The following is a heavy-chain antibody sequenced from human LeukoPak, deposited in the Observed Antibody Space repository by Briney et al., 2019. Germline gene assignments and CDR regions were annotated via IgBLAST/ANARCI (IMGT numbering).Heavy chain of an antibody. CDR3: ARNSLLWASDYGFSNWFDP. CDR1: GGSISSGDYY. J-gene: IGHJ5*02. CDR2: IYYSGST. V-gene: IGHV4-30-4*01. Sequence: SETLPLTCTVSGGSISSGDYYWSWIRQPPGKGLEWIGYIYYSGSTYYNPSLKSRVTISVDTSKNQFSLKLSSVTAADTAVYYCARNSLLWASDYGFSNWFDPWGQGTLVTVSS. D-gene: IGHD4-17*01.